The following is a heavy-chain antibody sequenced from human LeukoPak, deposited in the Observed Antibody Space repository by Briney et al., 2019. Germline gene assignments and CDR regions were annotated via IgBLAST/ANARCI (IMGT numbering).Heavy chain of an antibody. CDR3: ARGSIVVVPAAIGGINWFDP. CDR1: GGSISSSSYY. J-gene: IGHJ5*02. V-gene: IGHV4-39*07. D-gene: IGHD2-2*01. Sequence: PSETLSVTCTVSGGSISSSSYYWGWIRQPPGTGLEWIGSIYYSGSTYYNPSLKSRVTISVDTSKNQFSLKLSSVTAADTAVYYCARGSIVVVPAAIGGINWFDPWGQGTRVTAAS. CDR2: IYYSGST.